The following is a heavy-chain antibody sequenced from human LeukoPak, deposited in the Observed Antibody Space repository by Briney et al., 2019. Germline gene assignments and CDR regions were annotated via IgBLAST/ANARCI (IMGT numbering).Heavy chain of an antibody. CDR2: IIPILGIA. D-gene: IGHD3-22*01. V-gene: IGHV1-69*04. CDR3: AGCPYYYDSSGYYLT. Sequence: SVKVSCKASGGTFSNYAFSWVRQAPGQGLEWMGRIIPILGIANYAQKFQGGVTITADKSTSTAYMELSSLRSEDTAVYYCAGCPYYYDSSGYYLTWGQGTLVTVSS. J-gene: IGHJ5*02. CDR1: GGTFSNYA.